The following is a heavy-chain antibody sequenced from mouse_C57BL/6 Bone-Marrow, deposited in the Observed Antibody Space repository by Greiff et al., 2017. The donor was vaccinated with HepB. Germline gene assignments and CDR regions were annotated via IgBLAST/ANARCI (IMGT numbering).Heavy chain of an antibody. CDR2: INPSTGGT. CDR1: GYSFTGYY. V-gene: IGHV1-42*01. D-gene: IGHD1-1*01. J-gene: IGHJ2*01. Sequence: EVQLQQSGPELVKPGASVKISCKASGYSFTGYYMNWVKQSPEKSLEWIGEINPSTGGTTYNQKFKAKATLTVDKSSSTAYMQLKSLTSEDYAVYYCASSYYYGCSPFDYWGQGTTLTVSS. CDR3: ASSYYYGCSPFDY.